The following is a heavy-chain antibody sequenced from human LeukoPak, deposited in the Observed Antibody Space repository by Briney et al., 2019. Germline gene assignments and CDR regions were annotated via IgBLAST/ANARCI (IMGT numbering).Heavy chain of an antibody. Sequence: GGSLRLSCAASGFSIRTYWMSWVRQAPGKGLEWVANIKQDGSEKNSVDSVKGRFTISRDNAKNSLYLQMNSLRAEDTAVYYCARDVIRSSGIRYFDWLLPHYFDYWGQGTLVTVSS. D-gene: IGHD3-9*01. J-gene: IGHJ4*02. CDR3: ARDVIRSSGIRYFDWLLPHYFDY. CDR1: GFSIRTYW. V-gene: IGHV3-7*01. CDR2: IKQDGSEK.